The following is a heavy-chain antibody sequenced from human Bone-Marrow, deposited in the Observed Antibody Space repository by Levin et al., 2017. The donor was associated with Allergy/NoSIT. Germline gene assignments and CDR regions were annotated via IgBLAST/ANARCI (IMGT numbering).Heavy chain of an antibody. CDR2: IYTSGST. V-gene: IGHV4-61*02. D-gene: IGHD3-10*01. CDR3: AGRGFGEVVGAFDS. Sequence: SETLSLTCTVSGGSISSGSYYWSWIRQPAGKGLEWIGRIYTSGSTNYNPSLKSRVTISVDTSKNQFSLKLSSVTAADTAVYYCAGRGFGEVVGAFDSWGQGTMVTVSS. CDR1: GGSISSGSYY. J-gene: IGHJ3*02.